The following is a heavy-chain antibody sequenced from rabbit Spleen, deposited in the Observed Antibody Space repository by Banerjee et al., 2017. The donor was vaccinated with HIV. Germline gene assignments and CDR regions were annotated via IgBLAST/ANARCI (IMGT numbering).Heavy chain of an antibody. CDR1: GFSFSSNYW. J-gene: IGHJ4*01. CDR2: IVTGSSGST. D-gene: IGHD1-1*01. CDR3: ARGAASDL. V-gene: IGHV1S40*01. Sequence: QSLEESGGDLVKPGASLTLTCTASGFSFSSNYWICWVRQAPGKGLEWIGCIVTGSSGSTYYATWAKGRFTITRSTSLNTVTLRLNSLTAADTATYFCARGAASDLWGPGTLVTVS.